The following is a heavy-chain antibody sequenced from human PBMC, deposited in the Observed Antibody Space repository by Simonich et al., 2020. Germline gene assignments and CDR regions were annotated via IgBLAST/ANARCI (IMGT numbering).Heavy chain of an antibody. CDR3: ARSLGYYYYYYGMDV. Sequence: QVQLQESGPGLVKPSETLSLTCTVSGGSISSYYWSWIRQPPGKGLEWIGYIYYRGGTTSNPSLKSRVTISVDTSKNQFSLKLSSVTAADTAVYYCARSLGYYYYYYGMDVWGQGTTVTVSS. CDR1: GGSISSYY. J-gene: IGHJ6*02. V-gene: IGHV4-59*08. D-gene: IGHD1-26*01. CDR2: IYYRGGT.